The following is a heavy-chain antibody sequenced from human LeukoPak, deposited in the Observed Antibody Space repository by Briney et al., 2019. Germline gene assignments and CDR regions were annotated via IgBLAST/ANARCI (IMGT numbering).Heavy chain of an antibody. D-gene: IGHD3-10*01. CDR2: INPDGSNT. Sequence: GGSLRLSCAASGFTFSNYWMHWVRQDPGKGRVWVSFINPDGSNTNYADSVKGRFTISRDNAKNALYLQMSSMRAEDTAVYYCAKDLHYGSADYWGQGTLVTVSS. J-gene: IGHJ4*02. CDR3: AKDLHYGSADY. CDR1: GFTFSNYW. V-gene: IGHV3-74*01.